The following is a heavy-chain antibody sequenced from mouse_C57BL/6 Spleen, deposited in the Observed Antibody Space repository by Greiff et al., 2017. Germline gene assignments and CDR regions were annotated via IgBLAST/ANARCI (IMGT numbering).Heavy chain of an antibody. D-gene: IGHD1-1*01. Sequence: VQLQQSGAELVRPGASVKLSCTASGFNIKDYYMHWVKQRPEQGLEWIGRIDPEDGDTEYAPKFQGKATMTADTSSNTAYLQLSSLTSEDTAVYYCTSNYYGSSYGRYFDYWGQGTTLTVSS. V-gene: IGHV14-1*01. CDR3: TSNYYGSSYGRYFDY. J-gene: IGHJ2*01. CDR2: IDPEDGDT. CDR1: GFNIKDYY.